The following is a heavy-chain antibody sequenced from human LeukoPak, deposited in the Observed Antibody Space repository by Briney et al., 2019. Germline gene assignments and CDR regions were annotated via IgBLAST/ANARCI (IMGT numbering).Heavy chain of an antibody. CDR1: GFTFSDYY. Sequence: PGGSLRLSCAASGFTFSDYYMSWIRQAPGKGLEWVSYISSSGSTKDYADSVKGRFTISRDNAKNSLYNSLRAEDTAVYYCARRRVGANSDYWGQGTLVTVSS. D-gene: IGHD1-26*01. CDR2: ISSSGSTK. J-gene: IGHJ4*02. V-gene: IGHV3-11*01. CDR3: ARRRVGANSDY.